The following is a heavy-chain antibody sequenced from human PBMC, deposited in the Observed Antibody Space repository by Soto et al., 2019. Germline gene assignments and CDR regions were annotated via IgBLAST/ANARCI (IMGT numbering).Heavy chain of an antibody. CDR2: IYYSGST. V-gene: IGHV4-39*01. J-gene: IGHJ4*02. CDR1: GGSIISSSYY. Sequence: SETLSLTCTVSGGSIISSSYYWVWIRQPPGKGLEWIGSIYYSGSTYYNPSLKSRVTISVDTSKNQFSLKLSSVTAADTAVYYCARLRLWGYYFDYWGQGTLVTVSS. CDR3: ARLRLWGYYFDY. D-gene: IGHD1-26*01.